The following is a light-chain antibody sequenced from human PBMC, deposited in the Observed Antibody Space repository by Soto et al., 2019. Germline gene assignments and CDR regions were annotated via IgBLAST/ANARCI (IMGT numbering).Light chain of an antibody. CDR2: GAS. Sequence: EIVMTQSPATLSVSPGERATLSCRASQSVRSNLAWYQQKPGQAPSLLIYGASTRATGVPARFSGSGSGTDFTLTISSLQSEDFAVYYCKEYNQWPYTFCQGTKLGIK. J-gene: IGKJ2*01. CDR1: QSVRSN. CDR3: KEYNQWPYT. V-gene: IGKV3-15*01.